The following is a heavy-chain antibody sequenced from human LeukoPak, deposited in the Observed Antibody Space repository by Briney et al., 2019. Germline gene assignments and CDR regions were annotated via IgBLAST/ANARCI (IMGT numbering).Heavy chain of an antibody. J-gene: IGHJ3*02. CDR3: ARDRNYDHAFDI. Sequence: PSETLSLTCTVSGGSISTYYWSWIRPPAGKGLEGIGRIYICGSTNYNPSLKSRVTMSVDTSKNQFSLKLSCVTAADTAIFFCARDRNYDHAFDIWGQGTMVTVSS. CDR1: GGSISTYY. D-gene: IGHD3-22*01. CDR2: IYICGST. V-gene: IGHV4-4*07.